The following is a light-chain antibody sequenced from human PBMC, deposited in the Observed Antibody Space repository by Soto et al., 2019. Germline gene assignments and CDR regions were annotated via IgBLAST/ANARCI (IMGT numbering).Light chain of an antibody. CDR2: AAS. J-gene: IGKJ5*01. CDR1: QSIRSY. CDR3: QLSYSTPPT. V-gene: IGKV1-39*01. Sequence: DIQMTQSPSSLSASVGERVTITCRASQSIRSYLNWYQQKPEKAPKLLNYAASSLQSEVPSRFSGSGSETDYTLTIISLQTEDFATYYWQLSYSTPPTFGQGTRLEIK.